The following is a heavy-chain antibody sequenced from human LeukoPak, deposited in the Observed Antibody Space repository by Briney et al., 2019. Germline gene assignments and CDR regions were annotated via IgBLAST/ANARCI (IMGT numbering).Heavy chain of an antibody. V-gene: IGHV3-7*01. CDR3: GIDRQIAY. CDR1: GFTSRNSW. CDR2: IKQDGSEK. Sequence: PGGSLRLSSADSGFTSRNSWVTWVRPAPGRGREGWANIKQDGSEKHYVDAVKGRFTISRDNAKDSLYLQMNSLRAEDAAVYYCGIDRQIAYWVQGTGVTVTA. J-gene: IGHJ4*02.